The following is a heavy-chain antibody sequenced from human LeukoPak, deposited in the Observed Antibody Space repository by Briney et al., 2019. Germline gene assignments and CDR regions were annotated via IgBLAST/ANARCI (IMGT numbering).Heavy chain of an antibody. V-gene: IGHV3-23*01. D-gene: IGHD2-21*02. CDR3: AKDRGGLVTALDY. Sequence: GGSLRLSCAASGFTFSSYGMSWVRQAPGKGLEGVSAISGSGGSTYYADSVKGRFTISRDNSKNTLYLQMNSLRAEDTAVYYCAKDRGGLVTALDYWGQGTLVTVSS. J-gene: IGHJ4*02. CDR2: ISGSGGST. CDR1: GFTFSSYG.